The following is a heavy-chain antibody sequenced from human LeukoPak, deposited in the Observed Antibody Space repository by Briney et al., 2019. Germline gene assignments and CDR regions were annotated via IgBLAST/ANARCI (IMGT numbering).Heavy chain of an antibody. CDR2: IYTSGST. D-gene: IGHD3-16*01. Sequence: PSETLSLTCTVSGGSISSGSYYWSWIRQPAGKGLKWIGRIYTSGSTNYNPSLKSRVTISVDTSKNQFSLKLSSVTAADTAVYYCARDEQVYDYVWGSYRELVAFDIWGQGTMVTVSS. CDR1: GGSISSGSYY. CDR3: ARDEQVYDYVWGSYRELVAFDI. J-gene: IGHJ3*02. V-gene: IGHV4-61*02.